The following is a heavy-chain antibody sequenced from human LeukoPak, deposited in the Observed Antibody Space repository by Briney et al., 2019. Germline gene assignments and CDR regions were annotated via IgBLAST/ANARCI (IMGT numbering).Heavy chain of an antibody. V-gene: IGHV3-72*01. Sequence: GGSLRLSCAASGFTLSDHYMDWVRQAPGKGLEWVGRTRNKADTYTTHYAASVEGRFTISRDDSKNSLYLQMNSLKTEDTAVYYCAHLGGVVTAPTDFGYWGQGTLVTVSS. D-gene: IGHD2-2*01. CDR1: GFTLSDHY. CDR3: AHLGGVVTAPTDFGY. J-gene: IGHJ4*02. CDR2: TRNKADTYTT.